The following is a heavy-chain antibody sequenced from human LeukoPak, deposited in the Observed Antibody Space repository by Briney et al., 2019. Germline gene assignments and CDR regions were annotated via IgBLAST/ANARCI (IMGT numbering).Heavy chain of an antibody. D-gene: IGHD3-10*01. V-gene: IGHV1-2*06. CDR2: INPNSGGT. Sequence: GASVKVSCKASGYTFTGYYMHWVRQAPGQGLEWMGRINPNSGGTNYAQKFQGRVTITRNTPISTAYMELSSLRSEDTAVYYCARAEGTPYYYGSGSYYSVYWGQGTLVTVSS. CDR3: ARAEGTPYYYGSGSYYSVY. CDR1: GYTFTGYY. J-gene: IGHJ4*02.